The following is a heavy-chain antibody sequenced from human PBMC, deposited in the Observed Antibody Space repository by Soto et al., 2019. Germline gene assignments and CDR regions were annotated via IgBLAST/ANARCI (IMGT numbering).Heavy chain of an antibody. CDR3: ARDAMTTVIPYYYYYGMDV. V-gene: IGHV4-59*01. CDR1: GGSIRTYY. Sequence: PSDTLSLSCTVSGGSIRTYYWSWIRQPPGKGLEWIGYISYSGSTNYNPSLKSRLTISVDTSKNQFSLKLSSVTAADTAVYYCARDAMTTVIPYYYYYGMDVWGQGTTVT. D-gene: IGHD4-17*01. J-gene: IGHJ6*02. CDR2: ISYSGST.